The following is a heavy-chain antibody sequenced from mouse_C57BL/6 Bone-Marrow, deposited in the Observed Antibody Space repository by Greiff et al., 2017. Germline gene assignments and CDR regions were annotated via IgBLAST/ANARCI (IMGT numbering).Heavy chain of an antibody. CDR2: IDPSDSYT. CDR3: ASRDY. V-gene: IGHV1-69*01. CDR1: GYTFTSYW. Sequence: VQLQQPGAELVMPGASVKLSCKASGYTFTSYWMHWVKQRPGQGLEWIGEIDPSDSYTNYNQKFKGESTLTVDKSSSTAYMQLSSLTSEDSAVYYCASRDYWGQGTTLTVSS. J-gene: IGHJ2*01.